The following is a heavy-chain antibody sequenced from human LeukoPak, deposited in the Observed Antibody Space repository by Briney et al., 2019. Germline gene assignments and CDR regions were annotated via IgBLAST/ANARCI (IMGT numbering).Heavy chain of an antibody. V-gene: IGHV5-10-1*01. CDR3: ASSLEPGIAVAGTYYFDY. CDR2: IDPSDSYT. D-gene: IGHD6-19*01. CDR1: GYSFTSYW. Sequence: GESLKISCKGSGYSFTSYWISWVRQMPGKGLEWMGRIDPSDSYTNYSPSFQGHVTISADKSISTAYLQWRSLKAADTAMYYCASSLEPGIAVAGTYYFDYWGQGTLLTVSP. J-gene: IGHJ4*02.